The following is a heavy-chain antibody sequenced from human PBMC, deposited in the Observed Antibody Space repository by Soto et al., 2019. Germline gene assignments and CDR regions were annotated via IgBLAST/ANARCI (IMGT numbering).Heavy chain of an antibody. CDR2: TRAKSNSYIT. CDR1: GFILTDHY. V-gene: IGHV3-72*01. CDR3: ARVMYSSSWYWLDY. Sequence: EVQLVESGGGLVQPGGSLRLSCAASGFILTDHYMDWVRQAPGKGLEWVGRTRAKSNSYITEYAASVKGRFTISRDLSQNSLSLQMNRLKIEDTAMYFCARVMYSSSWYWLDYWGQGTLVTVPS. D-gene: IGHD6-13*01. J-gene: IGHJ4*02.